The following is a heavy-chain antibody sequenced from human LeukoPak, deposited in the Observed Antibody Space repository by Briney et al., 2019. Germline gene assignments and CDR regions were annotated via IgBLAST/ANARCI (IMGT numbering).Heavy chain of an antibody. CDR2: ISAYNGNT. CDR1: GYTFTSYG. D-gene: IGHD3-3*01. Sequence: VASVKVSCKASGYTFTSYGISWVRQAPGQGLEWMGWISAYNGNTNYAQKLQGRVTMTTDTSTSTAYMELRSLRSDDTAVYYCARVRFLEWLWSGYYYMDVWGKGTTVTVSS. J-gene: IGHJ6*03. V-gene: IGHV1-18*01. CDR3: ARVRFLEWLWSGYYYMDV.